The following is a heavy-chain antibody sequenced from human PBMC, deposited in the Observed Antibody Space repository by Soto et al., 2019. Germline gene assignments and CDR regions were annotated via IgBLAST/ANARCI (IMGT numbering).Heavy chain of an antibody. J-gene: IGHJ5*02. CDR2: INAYNGNT. V-gene: IGHV1-18*01. D-gene: IGHD6-13*01. Sequence: ASVKVSCKASGYTFTSYGISWVRQAPGQGLEWMGWINAYNGNTNYAQKFQGRVTITADESTSTAYMELSSLRSEDTAVYYCARGSRIAAAAPLRGAWFDPWGQGTLVTVSS. CDR1: GYTFTSYG. CDR3: ARGSRIAAAAPLRGAWFDP.